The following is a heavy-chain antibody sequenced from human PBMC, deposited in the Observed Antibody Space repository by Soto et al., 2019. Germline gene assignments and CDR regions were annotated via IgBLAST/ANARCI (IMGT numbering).Heavy chain of an antibody. J-gene: IGHJ4*02. CDR2: ISSDESNK. V-gene: IGHV3-30-3*01. CDR3: ARGSYNWNDFPFDH. CDR1: GYRFNAYT. Sequence: QVQLVESGGGVVQPGRSLRLSCAASGYRFNAYTIHWVRQAPGKGQEWVALISSDESNKYYADSVKGRFTISRDDSEKTLFLQMNSLRPEDTAVYYCARGSYNWNDFPFDHWGQGTLVTVSS. D-gene: IGHD1-1*01.